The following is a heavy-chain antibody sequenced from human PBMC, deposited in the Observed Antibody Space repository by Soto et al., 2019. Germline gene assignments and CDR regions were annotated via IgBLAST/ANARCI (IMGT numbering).Heavy chain of an antibody. V-gene: IGHV5-10-1*01. CDR3: ARLHYDILTGYYIDY. J-gene: IGHJ4*02. CDR2: IDPSDSYT. D-gene: IGHD3-9*01. Sequence: GESLKISCKGSGYSFTSYWISWVRQMPGKGLEWMGRIDPSDSYTNYSPSFQGHVTISADKSISTAYLQWSSLKASDTAMYYCARLHYDILTGYYIDYWGQGTLVTVSS. CDR1: GYSFTSYW.